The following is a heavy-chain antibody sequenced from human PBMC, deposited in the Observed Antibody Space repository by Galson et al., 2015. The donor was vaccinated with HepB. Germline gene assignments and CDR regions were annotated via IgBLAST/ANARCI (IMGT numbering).Heavy chain of an antibody. D-gene: IGHD3-16*01. J-gene: IGHJ5*02. Sequence: SLRLSCAGSGFTFGDYCINWFRQAPGKGPEWVGYIRSKAYDGAPHYTASMEGRFTISRDDSKSIAYLQMNSLKIEDTDVYYCSRDIGPVRDVCSHWFGPWGQGTLVTVSS. V-gene: IGHV3-49*01. CDR3: SRDIGPVRDVCSHWFGP. CDR1: GFTFGDYC. CDR2: IRSKAYDGAP.